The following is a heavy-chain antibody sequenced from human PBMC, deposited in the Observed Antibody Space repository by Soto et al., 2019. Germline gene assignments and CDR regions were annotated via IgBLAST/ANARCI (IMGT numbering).Heavy chain of an antibody. Sequence: QVQLVQSGAVVKKPGASVKVSCKASGYTFTSYGISWVRQAPGQGLEWMGWIGAYNGNTNYAQKLQGRVTMTTDTSTSTAYMELRSLRSDDTAVYYCARTEDIVVVVAATLIDYWGQGTLVTVSS. J-gene: IGHJ4*02. CDR2: IGAYNGNT. CDR3: ARTEDIVVVVAATLIDY. V-gene: IGHV1-18*01. CDR1: GYTFTSYG. D-gene: IGHD2-15*01.